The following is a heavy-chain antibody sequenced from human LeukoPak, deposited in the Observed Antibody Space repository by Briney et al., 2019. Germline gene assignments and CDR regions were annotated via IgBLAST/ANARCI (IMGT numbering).Heavy chain of an antibody. CDR1: GLIFSSYA. CDR2: IRHDESKT. J-gene: IGHJ6*03. Sequence: GGSLRLSCAASGLIFSSYAMHWVRQAPGEGLEWVAYIRHDESKTFYADSVKGRFTISRDNSKNTLYLQMHSLRAEDTALYYCAKPVIPSAYQGTYYMDVWGKGPRSPSP. V-gene: IGHV3-30*02. CDR3: AKPVIPSAYQGTYYMDV. D-gene: IGHD3-16*01.